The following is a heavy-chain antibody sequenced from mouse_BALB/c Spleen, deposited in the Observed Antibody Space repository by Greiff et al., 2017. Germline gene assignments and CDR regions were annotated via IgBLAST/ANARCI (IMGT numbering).Heavy chain of an antibody. CDR1: GFTFSSYA. D-gene: IGHD1-1*01. CDR2: ISSGGSYT. J-gene: IGHJ4*01. Sequence: EVQLVESGGGLVKPGGSLKLSCAASGFTFSSYAMSWVRQSPEKRLEWVAEISSGGSYTYYPDTVTGRFTISRDNAKNTLYLEMSSLRSEDTAMYYCARANYYGSSSYYYAMDYWGQGTSVTVSS. CDR3: ARANYYGSSSYYYAMDY. V-gene: IGHV5-9-4*01.